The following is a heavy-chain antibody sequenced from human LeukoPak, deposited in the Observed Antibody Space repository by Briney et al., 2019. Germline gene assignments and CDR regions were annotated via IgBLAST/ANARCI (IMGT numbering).Heavy chain of an antibody. J-gene: IGHJ1*01. CDR1: GFTFSSYW. CDR2: INTDGSST. Sequence: GGSLRLSCAASGFTFSSYWMHWVRQAPGKGLVWVSRINTDGSSTSYADSVKGRFTISRDNAKNTLYLQMNSLRAEDTAVYYCARGSSSSEYFQHWGQGTLVTVSP. D-gene: IGHD6-6*01. CDR3: ARGSSSSEYFQH. V-gene: IGHV3-74*01.